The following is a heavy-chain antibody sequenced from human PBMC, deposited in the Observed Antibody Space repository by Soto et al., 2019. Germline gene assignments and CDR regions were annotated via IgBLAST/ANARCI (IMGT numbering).Heavy chain of an antibody. CDR3: ARKGDTYYYAMDV. J-gene: IGHJ6*02. Sequence: QVTLKESGPVLVKPTETLTLTCAVSGFSLSNAKMDVSWIRQPPGKALEWLAHIFSNDEESYSTSLKSRLTISKDTSKSQVVLTMTDMDPVDTATYYCARKGDTYYYAMDVWGHGITVTVSS. CDR2: IFSNDEE. V-gene: IGHV2-26*01. CDR1: GFSLSNAKMD. D-gene: IGHD1-26*01.